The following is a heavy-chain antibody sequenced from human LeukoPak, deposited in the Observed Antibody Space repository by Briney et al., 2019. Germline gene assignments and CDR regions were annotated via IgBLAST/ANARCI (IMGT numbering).Heavy chain of an antibody. J-gene: IGHJ5*02. V-gene: IGHV4-59*08. CDR2: IYYSGST. CDR3: ARHPSVNWFDP. D-gene: IGHD3-10*01. Sequence: WETLSLTCTVSGASISSYYWNWIRQSPGKGLEWFGYIYYSGSTNYNPSLKSRLTISVDTSKNQFSLKLSSVTAADTAVYYCARHPSVNWFDPWGQGTLVTVSS. CDR1: GASISSYY.